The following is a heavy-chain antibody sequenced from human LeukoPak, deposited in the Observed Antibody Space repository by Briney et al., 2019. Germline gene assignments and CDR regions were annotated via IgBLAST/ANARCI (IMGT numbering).Heavy chain of an antibody. V-gene: IGHV1-69*13. J-gene: IGHJ4*02. CDR2: IIPIFGTA. CDR3: ARLEITTVTTSDY. Sequence: SVKVSCKASGGTFSSYAISWVRQAPGQGLEWMGGIIPIFGTANYAQKFPGRVTITADESTSTAYMELSSLRSEDTAVYYCARLEITTVTTSDYWGQGTLVTVSS. D-gene: IGHD4-17*01. CDR1: GGTFSSYA.